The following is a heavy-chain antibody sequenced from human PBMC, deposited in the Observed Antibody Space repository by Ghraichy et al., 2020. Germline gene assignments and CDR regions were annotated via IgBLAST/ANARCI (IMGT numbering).Heavy chain of an antibody. J-gene: IGHJ2*01. CDR2: INHSGTT. D-gene: IGHD4-23*01. CDR3: ARGHRYGGNTDARGDPRYFDF. Sequence: SQTLSLTCAVYGGSLSGYYWSWIRQPPGKGLEWIGEINHSGTTNCKPSLKSRVTISVDMSRKQFSLRLSSVTAADTAVYYCARGHRYGGNTDARGDPRYFDFWGRGTPVTVSS. CDR1: GGSLSGYY. V-gene: IGHV4-34*01.